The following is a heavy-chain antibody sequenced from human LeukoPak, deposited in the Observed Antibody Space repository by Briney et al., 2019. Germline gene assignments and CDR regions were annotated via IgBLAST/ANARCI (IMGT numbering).Heavy chain of an antibody. V-gene: IGHV3-23*01. Sequence: GGSLRLSCAASGFTFSSHAMSWVRQAPGKGLERVSGISDSGDTTYHADSVKGRFTISRDNSENTLYLQMSSLRAEDTAVYYCARSPFGAHSSYFDYWGQGTLVTVSS. CDR1: GFTFSSHA. J-gene: IGHJ4*02. D-gene: IGHD2/OR15-2a*01. CDR2: ISDSGDTT. CDR3: ARSPFGAHSSYFDY.